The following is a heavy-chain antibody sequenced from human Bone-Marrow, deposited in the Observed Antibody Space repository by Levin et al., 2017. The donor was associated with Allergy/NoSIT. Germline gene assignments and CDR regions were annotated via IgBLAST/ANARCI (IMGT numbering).Heavy chain of an antibody. CDR2: IWYDGSNK. Sequence: GESLKISCAASGFTFSSYTMHWVRQAPGKGPEWVAIIWYDGSNKFYADSVKGRFTISRDNSQNTLHLQMTSLRGEDTAVYYCARDDSAKAVAGTLVTFWGQGTLVTVSS. CDR1: GFTFSSYT. CDR3: ARDDSAKAVAGTLVTF. J-gene: IGHJ4*02. D-gene: IGHD6-19*01. V-gene: IGHV3-33*01.